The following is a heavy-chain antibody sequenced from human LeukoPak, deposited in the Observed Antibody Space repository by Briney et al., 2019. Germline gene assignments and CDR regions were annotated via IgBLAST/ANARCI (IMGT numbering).Heavy chain of an antibody. CDR3: ARAVVVAAYLTPPFDY. Sequence: SQTLSLTCTVSGGSLSSGSYYWSWIRQPAGKGLEWIGRIYTSGSTNYNPSLKSRVTISVDTSKNQFSLKLSSVTAADTAVYYCARAVVVAAYLTPPFDYWGQGTLVTVSS. V-gene: IGHV4-61*02. J-gene: IGHJ4*02. CDR1: GGSLSSGSYY. CDR2: IYTSGST. D-gene: IGHD2-15*01.